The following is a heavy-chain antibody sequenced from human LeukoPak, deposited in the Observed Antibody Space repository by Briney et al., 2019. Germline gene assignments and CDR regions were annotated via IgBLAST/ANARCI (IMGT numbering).Heavy chain of an antibody. V-gene: IGHV3-23*01. CDR1: RFTFSNYA. CDR3: AKCPTYDFWSGYYPFDY. Sequence: GGSLRLSCAASRFTFSNYAMSWVRQAPGKGLEWVSTISGSGESTYYADSVKGRFTISRDNFKNTQYLQMNSLRAEDTAVYYCAKCPTYDFWSGYYPFDYWGQGTLVTVSP. D-gene: IGHD3-3*01. CDR2: ISGSGEST. J-gene: IGHJ4*02.